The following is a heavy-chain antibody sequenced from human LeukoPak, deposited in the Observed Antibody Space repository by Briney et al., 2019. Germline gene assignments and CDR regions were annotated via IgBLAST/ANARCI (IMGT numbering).Heavy chain of an antibody. J-gene: IGHJ4*02. CDR1: GFTFDDYT. D-gene: IGHD3-22*01. CDR3: AKGPPGGKWLWYFDY. Sequence: GGSLRLSCEASGFTFDDYTMHWVRQAPGKGLEWVSLVSWDGGTTYYADSVKGRFTISRDNSKNTLYLQMNSLRAEDTAVYYCAKGPPGGKWLWYFDYWGQGTLVTVSS. V-gene: IGHV3-43*01. CDR2: VSWDGGTT.